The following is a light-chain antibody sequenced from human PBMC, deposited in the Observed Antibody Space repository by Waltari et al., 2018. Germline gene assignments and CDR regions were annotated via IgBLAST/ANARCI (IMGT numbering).Light chain of an antibody. Sequence: QSVLTQSPSASGTPGPRVTISCSGGSSHTAIHYVYWYQQVPGTAPKLLIYRNDQRPSGVPDRFSGSKSGTSASLAIRGLRSEDEADYYCAAWDDSLTSLLFGGGTKLTVL. CDR2: RND. J-gene: IGLJ3*02. CDR1: SSHTAIHY. CDR3: AAWDDSLTSLL. V-gene: IGLV1-47*01.